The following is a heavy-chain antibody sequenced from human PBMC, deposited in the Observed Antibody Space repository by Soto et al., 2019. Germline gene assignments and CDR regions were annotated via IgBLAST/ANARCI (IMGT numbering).Heavy chain of an antibody. D-gene: IGHD3-10*01. CDR3: ARGTMVRGVIAYYYYGMDV. CDR2: IIPIFGTA. CDR1: GGPFSSYT. V-gene: IGHV1-69*13. J-gene: IGHJ6*02. Sequence: SPVKVSCKASGGPFSSYTISSVRQAPGQGPEWMGGIIPIFGTANYAQKFQGRVTITADESTSTAYMELSSLRSEDTAVYYCARGTMVRGVIAYYYYGMDVWGQGTTVTVSS.